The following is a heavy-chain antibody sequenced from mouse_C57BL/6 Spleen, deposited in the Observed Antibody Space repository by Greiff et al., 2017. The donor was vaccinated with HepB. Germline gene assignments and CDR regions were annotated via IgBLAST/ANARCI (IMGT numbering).Heavy chain of an antibody. CDR3: ARNVCGYYAMDY. J-gene: IGHJ4*01. CDR2: INPSSGYT. V-gene: IGHV1-7*01. CDR1: GYTFTSYW. Sequence: QVQLQQSGAELAKPGASVKLSCKASGYTFTSYWMHWVKQRPGQGLEWIGYINPSSGYTKYNQKFKDKATLTADKSSSTAYMQLSSLTYADSEVYYCARNVCGYYAMDYWGQGTSVTVSS.